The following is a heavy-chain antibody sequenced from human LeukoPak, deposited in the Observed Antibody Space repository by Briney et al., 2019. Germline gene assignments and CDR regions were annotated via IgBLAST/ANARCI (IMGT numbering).Heavy chain of an antibody. CDR3: ARLQLERRLGNWFDP. D-gene: IGHD1-1*01. CDR2: IYHSGST. J-gene: IGHJ5*02. Sequence: PSGTLSLTCAVSGGSISSSNWWSLVRQPPGKGLEWIGEIYHSGSTNYNPSLKSRVTISLDTSKNQFSLQLSSVTAADTAVYYCARLQLERRLGNWFDPWGQGTLVTVSS. CDR1: GGSISSSNW. V-gene: IGHV4-4*02.